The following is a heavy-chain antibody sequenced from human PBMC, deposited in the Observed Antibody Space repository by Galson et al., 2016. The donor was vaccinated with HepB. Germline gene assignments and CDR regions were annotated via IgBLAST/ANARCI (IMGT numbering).Heavy chain of an antibody. Sequence: SLRLSCAASGFTFSSYWMHWVRQAPGEGLVWVSHISGDGSSTHYGDSVEGRFTVSRDNSKNTLYLQMNSLRAEDTAVYYCVRDKVTPGTNWFDPWGQGTLVTVSS. D-gene: IGHD4-11*01. CDR2: ISGDGSST. J-gene: IGHJ5*02. CDR3: VRDKVTPGTNWFDP. V-gene: IGHV3-74*01. CDR1: GFTFSSYW.